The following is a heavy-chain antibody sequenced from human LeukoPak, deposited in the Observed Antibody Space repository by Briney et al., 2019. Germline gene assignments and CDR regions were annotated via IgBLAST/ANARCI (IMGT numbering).Heavy chain of an antibody. CDR2: ISGSGGTT. CDR3: AKEDTTDMTPLLDY. V-gene: IGHV3-23*01. J-gene: IGHJ4*02. CDR1: GIIFSSHA. D-gene: IGHD1-1*01. Sequence: GGSLRLSCAASGIIFSSHAISWVRQAPGKGLEWVSAISGSGGTTYYADAVKGRFTISRDNSKNTLSLQMNSLRAEDTAVYYCAKEDTTDMTPLLDYWGQGTLVTVSS.